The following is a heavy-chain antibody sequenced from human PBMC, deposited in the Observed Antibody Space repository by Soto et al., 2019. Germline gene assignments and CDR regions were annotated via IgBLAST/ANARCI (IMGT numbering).Heavy chain of an antibody. CDR2: IIPIFGTA. V-gene: IGHV1-69*06. D-gene: IGHD6-13*01. CDR1: GGTFSSYS. Sequence: SVKVSCKSSGGTFSSYSISWVRQAPGQGLECMGGIIPIFGTANYAQKFQGRVTITADKSTSTAYMELSSLRSEDTAVYYCARVAEIPTAPAAEDYYYYGMDVWGQGTTVTVSS. J-gene: IGHJ6*02. CDR3: ARVAEIPTAPAAEDYYYYGMDV.